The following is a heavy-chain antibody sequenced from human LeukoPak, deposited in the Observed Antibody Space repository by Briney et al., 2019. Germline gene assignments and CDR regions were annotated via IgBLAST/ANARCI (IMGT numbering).Heavy chain of an antibody. Sequence: SETLSLTCTVSGGSISSSSYYWGWIRQPPGKGLEWIGSIYYSGSTYYNPSLKSRVTISVDTSKNQFSLKLSSVTAADTAVYYCARGLTLLRNFFDYWGQGTLVTVSS. CDR2: IYYSGST. D-gene: IGHD3-22*01. CDR3: ARGLTLLRNFFDY. J-gene: IGHJ4*02. V-gene: IGHV4-39*07. CDR1: GGSISSSSYY.